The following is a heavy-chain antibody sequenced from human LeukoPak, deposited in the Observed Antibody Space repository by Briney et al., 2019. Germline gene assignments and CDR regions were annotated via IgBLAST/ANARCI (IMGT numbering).Heavy chain of an antibody. CDR1: GFTLSTYW. V-gene: IGHV3-74*01. CDR2: INSDGSSS. D-gene: IGHD3-22*01. Sequence: PGGSLRLSCAASGFTLSTYWMHGLRQSRGGGRVWVSRINSDGSSSAYADSVKGRFTISRDNAKNTLSLQMNSLRAEDTAVYYCARDPDSYHSGAYYSFFDYWGQGILVTVSS. J-gene: IGHJ4*02. CDR3: ARDPDSYHSGAYYSFFDY.